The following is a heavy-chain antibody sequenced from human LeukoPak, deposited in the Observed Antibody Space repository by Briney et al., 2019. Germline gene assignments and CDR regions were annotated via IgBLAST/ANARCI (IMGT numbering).Heavy chain of an antibody. CDR3: AWGVRGAEF. Sequence: PSETLSLTCTVSGGSVSSGGYYWNWIRQPPGEGLEWIGYIYYSGSTNYNPSLKSRVTISVDTSKNQFSLKLSSVTAADTAVYYCAWGVRGAEFWGQGTLVTVSS. CDR1: GGSVSSGGYY. V-gene: IGHV4-61*08. J-gene: IGHJ4*02. CDR2: IYYSGST. D-gene: IGHD3-10*01.